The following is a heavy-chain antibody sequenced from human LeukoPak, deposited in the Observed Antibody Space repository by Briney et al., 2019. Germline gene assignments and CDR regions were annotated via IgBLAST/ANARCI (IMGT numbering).Heavy chain of an antibody. CDR3: ARDQRGDYGDYPYYFDY. CDR1: GFTVSSNY. CDR2: IYSGGST. Sequence: GSLRLSCAASGFTVSSNYMSWVRQAPGKGLEWVSVIYSGGSTYYADSVKGRFTISRDNSKNTLYLQMNSLRAEDTAVYYCARDQRGDYGDYPYYFDYWGQGTLVTVSS. V-gene: IGHV3-53*01. J-gene: IGHJ4*02. D-gene: IGHD4-17*01.